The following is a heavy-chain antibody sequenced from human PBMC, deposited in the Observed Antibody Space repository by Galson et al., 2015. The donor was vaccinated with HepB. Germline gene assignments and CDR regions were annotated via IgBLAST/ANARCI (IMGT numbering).Heavy chain of an antibody. V-gene: IGHV3-23*01. Sequence: LRLSCAASGFTFRNYAMSWVRQPPGKGLEWVSGLSGSSNITYYADSVKGRFTISRDNSKNTLYLQMNSLRVEDTAIYYCAKDWAIAVGNFDYWGQGTLVTVSS. CDR3: AKDWAIAVGNFDY. CDR1: GFTFRNYA. D-gene: IGHD6-19*01. J-gene: IGHJ4*02. CDR2: LSGSSNIT.